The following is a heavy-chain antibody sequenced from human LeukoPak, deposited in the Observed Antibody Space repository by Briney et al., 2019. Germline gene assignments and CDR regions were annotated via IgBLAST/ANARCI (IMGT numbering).Heavy chain of an antibody. V-gene: IGHV3-30-3*01. J-gene: IGHJ4*02. CDR1: GFTFSSYA. D-gene: IGHD3-10*01. CDR3: AREVSPYGSGSWPPYFDY. CDR2: ISYDGSNK. Sequence: GGSLRLSCAASGFTFSSYAMRWVSQAPGKGLEWVAVISYDGSNKYYADSVKGRFTISRDNSKNTLYLQMNSLRAEDTAVYYCAREVSPYGSGSWPPYFDYWGQGTLVTVSS.